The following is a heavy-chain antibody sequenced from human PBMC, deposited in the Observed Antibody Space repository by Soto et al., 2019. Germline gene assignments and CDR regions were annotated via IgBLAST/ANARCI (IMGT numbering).Heavy chain of an antibody. CDR3: ARGEVGGYSYGYNYYYGMDV. CDR2: TYYRSEWYN. CDR1: GDSVSSNSAA. V-gene: IGHV6-1*01. J-gene: IGHJ6*02. D-gene: IGHD5-18*01. Sequence: SQTLSLTCDISGDSVSSNSAAWNWIRQSPSRGLEWLGRTYYRSEWYNDYAVSVKSRITINPDTSKNQFSLQLNSVTPEDTAVYYCARGEVGGYSYGYNYYYGMDVWGQGTTVTVSS.